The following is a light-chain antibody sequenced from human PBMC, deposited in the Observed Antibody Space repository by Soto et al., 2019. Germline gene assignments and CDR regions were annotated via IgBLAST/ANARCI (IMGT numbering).Light chain of an antibody. CDR2: GAS. CDR1: QSVSSSY. V-gene: IGKV3-20*01. J-gene: IGKJ1*01. CDR3: QQYGSSRWT. Sequence: EIVLTQSPGTLSLSPGERATLSCRASQSVSSSYLAWYQQNRGQAPRLLIYGASSRAPGIPDRFGGSGSGTDFTLTISRQEPEDFAVYYCQQYGSSRWTFGQGTKVEIK.